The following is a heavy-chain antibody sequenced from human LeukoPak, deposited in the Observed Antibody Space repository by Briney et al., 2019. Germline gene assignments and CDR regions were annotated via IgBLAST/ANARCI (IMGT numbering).Heavy chain of an antibody. CDR1: GYTFTSYG. V-gene: IGHV1-18*01. J-gene: IGHJ4*02. CDR3: ARDRGYDYVWGSYRHPGPNFDY. CDR2: ISAYNGNT. Sequence: ASVKVSCKASGYTFTSYGISWVRQAPGQGLEWMGRISAYNGNTNYAQKLQGRVTMTTDTSTSTAYMELRSLRSDDTAVYYCARDRGYDYVWGSYRHPGPNFDYWGQGTLVTVSS. D-gene: IGHD3-16*02.